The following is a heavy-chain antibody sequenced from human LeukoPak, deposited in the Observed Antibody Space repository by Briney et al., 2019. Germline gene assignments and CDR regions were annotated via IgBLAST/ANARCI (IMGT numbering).Heavy chain of an antibody. J-gene: IGHJ4*02. CDR1: GGSISSGSYY. V-gene: IGHV4-61*02. D-gene: IGHD6-13*01. CDR2: IYTSGST. Sequence: SETLSLTCTVSGGSISSGSYYWSWIRQPAGKGLEWIGRIYTSGSTNYNPSLKSRVTISVDTSKNQFSLKLSSVTAADTAVYYCARVSTSSWSPHFDYWGQGTLVTVSS. CDR3: ARVSTSSWSPHFDY.